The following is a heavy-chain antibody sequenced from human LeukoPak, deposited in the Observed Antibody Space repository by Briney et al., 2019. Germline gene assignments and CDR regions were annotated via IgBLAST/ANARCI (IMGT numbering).Heavy chain of an antibody. V-gene: IGHV3-66*01. J-gene: IGHJ4*02. CDR3: ARDAVTSAFDY. CDR1: GFTVSSNY. CDR2: IYSGGST. D-gene: IGHD4-17*01. Sequence: GGSLRLSCAASGFTVSSNYMSWVRQAPGKGLEWVSVIYSGGSTYYADSVKGRFTISRDNSKNTLYLQMNSLRAADTAVYYCARDAVTSAFDYWGQGTLVTVSS.